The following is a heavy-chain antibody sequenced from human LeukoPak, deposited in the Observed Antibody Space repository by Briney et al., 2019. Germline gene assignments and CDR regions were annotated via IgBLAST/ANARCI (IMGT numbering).Heavy chain of an antibody. CDR2: INHSGST. CDR3: ARSYSSSWYSTPFDY. V-gene: IGHV4-34*01. Sequence: SETLSLTYAVYGGSFSGYYWSWIRQPPGKGLEWIGEINHSGSTNYNPSLKSRVTISVDTSKNQFSLKLSSVTAADTAVYYCARSYSSSWYSTPFDYWGQGTLVTVSS. D-gene: IGHD6-13*01. CDR1: GGSFSGYY. J-gene: IGHJ4*02.